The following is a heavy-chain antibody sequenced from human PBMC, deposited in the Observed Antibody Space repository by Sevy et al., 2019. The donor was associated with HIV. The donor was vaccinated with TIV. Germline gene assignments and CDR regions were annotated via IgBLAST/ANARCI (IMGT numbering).Heavy chain of an antibody. CDR2: ISGSGGST. CDR3: ATHRGQWLLTAVFDY. V-gene: IGHV3-23*01. CDR1: GFTFSTYG. J-gene: IGHJ4*02. Sequence: GGSLRLSCAASGFTFSTYGLSWVRQAPGKGLEWVSAISGSGGSTYYADSVKGRFTISRDNSKNTLYLKMNSLRAEDTAVYYCATHRGQWLLTAVFDYWGQGTLVTVSS. D-gene: IGHD6-19*01.